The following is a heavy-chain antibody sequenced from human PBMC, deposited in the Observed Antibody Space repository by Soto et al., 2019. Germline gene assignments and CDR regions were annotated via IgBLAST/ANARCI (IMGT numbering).Heavy chain of an antibody. V-gene: IGHV3-9*01. CDR1: GFIFEDFA. J-gene: IGHJ4*02. CDR2: ISWNSATL. Sequence: GGSLRLSCVGSGFIFEDFAMNWVRQVPGKGLEWVSGISWNSATLAYADSVKGRFIVSRDNAKNILYLQMNSLRAEDAALYYCAKDAGSYYYDTSAYLYDYWGQGTLVIVSS. D-gene: IGHD3-22*01. CDR3: AKDAGSYYYDTSAYLYDY.